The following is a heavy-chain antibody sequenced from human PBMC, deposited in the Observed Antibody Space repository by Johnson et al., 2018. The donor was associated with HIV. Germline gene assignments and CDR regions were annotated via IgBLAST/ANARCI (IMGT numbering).Heavy chain of an antibody. CDR1: GFTFSSYD. CDR3: ARDPYGSGPYVAFDI. CDR2: ISYDGGNK. Sequence: QVQLVESGGGLVQPGGSLRLACAASGFTFSSYDMHWVRQATGKGLEWVAVISYDGGNKYYADSVKGRFTISRDNSKNTLYLQMNSLRAEDTAVYYCARDPYGSGPYVAFDIWGQGTMVTVSS. J-gene: IGHJ3*02. D-gene: IGHD3-10*01. V-gene: IGHV3-30*03.